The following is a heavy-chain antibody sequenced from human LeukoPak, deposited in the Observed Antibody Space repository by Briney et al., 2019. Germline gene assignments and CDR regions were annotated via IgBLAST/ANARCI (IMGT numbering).Heavy chain of an antibody. CDR1: GFTFSSYS. CDR2: ISSSSSYI. Sequence: GGSLRLSCAASGFTFSSYSMNWVRQAPGKGLEWVSSISSSSSYIYYADSVKGRFTISRDNAKNSLYLQMNSLRAEDTAVYYCARGEGYSYSNWFDPWGQGTLVTVSS. J-gene: IGHJ5*02. CDR3: ARGEGYSYSNWFDP. V-gene: IGHV3-21*01. D-gene: IGHD5-18*01.